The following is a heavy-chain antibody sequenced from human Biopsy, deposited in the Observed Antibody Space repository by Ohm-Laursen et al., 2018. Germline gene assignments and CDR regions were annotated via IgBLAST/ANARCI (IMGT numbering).Heavy chain of an antibody. CDR1: GGSISSGGSY. V-gene: IGHV4-31*01. J-gene: IGHJ5*02. Sequence: TLSLTCTASGGSISSGGSYWSWIRQRPGQGLEWFVNIFNSANTYYNPSLKKLITISGDTSKNQFPLKLNSVTAADTAVYYCARGDYFDSNGYFWFDPWGQGTLVTVSS. CDR3: ARGDYFDSNGYFWFDP. D-gene: IGHD3-22*01. CDR2: IFNSANT.